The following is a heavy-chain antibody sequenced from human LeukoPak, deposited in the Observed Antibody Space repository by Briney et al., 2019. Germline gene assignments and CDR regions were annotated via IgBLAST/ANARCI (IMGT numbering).Heavy chain of an antibody. J-gene: IGHJ4*02. CDR3: ARRLSSGWYSDY. Sequence: PSETLSLTCTVSGGSISSSSYYWGWIRQPPGKGLEWIGSIYYSGSTYYNPSLKSRVTISVDTSKNQFSLKLSSVTAADTAVYYCARRLSSGWYSDYWGQGTLVTVSS. CDR1: GGSISSSSYY. CDR2: IYYSGST. D-gene: IGHD6-19*01. V-gene: IGHV4-39*01.